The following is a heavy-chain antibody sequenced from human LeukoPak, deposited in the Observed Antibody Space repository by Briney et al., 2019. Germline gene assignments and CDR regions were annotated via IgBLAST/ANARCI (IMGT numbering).Heavy chain of an antibody. D-gene: IGHD4-17*01. CDR1: GGTFSSYA. Sequence: SVKVSCKASGGTFSSYAISWVRQAPGQGLEWMGGIIPIFGTANYAQKFQGRVTMTTDTSTSTAYMELRSLRSDDTAVYYCARSPPGDYAGYWYFDLWGRGTLVTVSS. CDR2: IIPIFGTA. CDR3: ARSPPGDYAGYWYFDL. V-gene: IGHV1-69*05. J-gene: IGHJ2*01.